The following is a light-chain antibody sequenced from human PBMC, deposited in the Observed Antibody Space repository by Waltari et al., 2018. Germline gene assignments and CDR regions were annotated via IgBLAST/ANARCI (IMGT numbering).Light chain of an antibody. CDR1: QSVGSNY. J-gene: IGKJ1*01. CDR3: QQYGSSPRT. Sequence: EIVLTQSSGALPLSPGEGATLPCRASQSVGSNYLAWYQQKPGQAPRLLIYGASSRATGIPDRFSGSGSGTDFTLTISRLQPEDCAVYYCQQYGSSPRTFGQGTKVEIK. V-gene: IGKV3-20*01. CDR2: GAS.